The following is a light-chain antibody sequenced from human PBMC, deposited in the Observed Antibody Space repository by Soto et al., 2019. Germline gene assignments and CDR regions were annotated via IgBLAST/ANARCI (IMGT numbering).Light chain of an antibody. J-gene: IGKJ1*01. CDR3: QQYSHWPPGT. V-gene: IGKV3-15*01. Sequence: EIVMTHSPATLSVYPGERATLSCRASQSVRSNLAWYQQKPGQAPRLLIYGASTRATAIPARFSGSGSGTEFTLTISSLQSEDFAVYYCQQYSHWPPGTFGQGTKVDIK. CDR1: QSVRSN. CDR2: GAS.